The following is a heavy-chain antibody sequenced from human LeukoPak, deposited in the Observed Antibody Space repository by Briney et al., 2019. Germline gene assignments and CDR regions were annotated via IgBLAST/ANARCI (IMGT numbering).Heavy chain of an antibody. V-gene: IGHV4-59*01. CDR2: IYYSGST. D-gene: IGHD3-22*01. CDR3: ARGVYDSPFDY. CDR1: GGSISSYY. J-gene: IGHJ4*02. Sequence: SETLSLTRTVSGGSISSYYWSWIRQPPGKGLEWIGYIYYSGSTNYNPSLKSRVTISVDTSKNQFSLKLSSVTAADTAVYYCARGVYDSPFDYWGQGTLVTVSS.